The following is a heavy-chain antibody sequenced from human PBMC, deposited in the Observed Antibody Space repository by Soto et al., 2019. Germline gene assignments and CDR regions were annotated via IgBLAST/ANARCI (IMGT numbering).Heavy chain of an antibody. D-gene: IGHD5-18*01. CDR2: ISYDGSNK. Sequence: GGSLRLSCAASGFTFSSYAMHWVRQAPGKGLEWVAVISYDGSNKYYADSVKGRFTISRDNSKNTLYLQMNSLRAEDTAVYYCARDRPGYSYGERRVKSDYWGQGTLVTVSS. CDR1: GFTFSSYA. CDR3: ARDRPGYSYGERRVKSDY. J-gene: IGHJ4*02. V-gene: IGHV3-30-3*01.